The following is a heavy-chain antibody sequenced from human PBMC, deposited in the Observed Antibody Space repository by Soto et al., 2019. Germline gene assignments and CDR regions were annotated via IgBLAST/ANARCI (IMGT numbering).Heavy chain of an antibody. V-gene: IGHV1-18*01. J-gene: IGHJ4*02. CDR1: GYAFTTYG. Sequence: QVHLVQSGAEVKKPGASVKVSCQGSGYAFTTYGITWVRQDPGQGLEWMGWLSAHNGNTNYAQKLQGRVTVTRDTSTSTAYMELRSLRYDDTAVYYCARGRYGDYWGQGALVTVSS. D-gene: IGHD1-1*01. CDR3: ARGRYGDY. CDR2: LSAHNGNT.